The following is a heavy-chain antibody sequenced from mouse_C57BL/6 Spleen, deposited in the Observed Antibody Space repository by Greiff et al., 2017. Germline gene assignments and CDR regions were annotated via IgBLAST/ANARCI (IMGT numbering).Heavy chain of an antibody. J-gene: IGHJ2*01. CDR2: IWSGGST. Sequence: QVQLQQSGPGLVQPSQSLSITCTVSGFSLTSYGVHWVRQSPGKGLEWLGVIWSGGSTDYNAAFISRLSISKDNSKSQVFFKMNSLQADDTAIYYCARNPLLDDWGQGTTLTVSS. V-gene: IGHV2-2*01. D-gene: IGHD2-10*01. CDR3: ARNPLLDD. CDR1: GFSLTSYG.